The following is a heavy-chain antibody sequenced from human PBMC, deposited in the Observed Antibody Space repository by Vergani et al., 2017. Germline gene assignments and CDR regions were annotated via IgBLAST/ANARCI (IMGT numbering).Heavy chain of an antibody. CDR1: GGSISSYY. Sequence: VQLQESGPGLVKPSETLSLTCTVSGGSISSYYWSWIRQPAGKGLEWIGRIYTSGSTNYNPSLKSRFTMSVDTSKNQFSLKLSSVTAADTAVYYCARVGYYDSSGKEAFDIWGQGTMVTVSS. CDR2: IYTSGST. CDR3: ARVGYYDSSGKEAFDI. J-gene: IGHJ3*02. V-gene: IGHV4-4*07. D-gene: IGHD3-22*01.